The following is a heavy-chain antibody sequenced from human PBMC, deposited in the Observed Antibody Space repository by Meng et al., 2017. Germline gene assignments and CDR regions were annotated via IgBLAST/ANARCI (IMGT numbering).Heavy chain of an antibody. J-gene: IGHJ6*02. CDR2: MNPNSGNT. D-gene: IGHD5-18*01. Sequence: ASVKVSCKASGYTFTSYDINWVRQATGQGLEWMGWMNPNSGNTGYAQKFQGRVTMTRNTSISTAYMELSSLRSEDTAVYYCARPVGYSYGYSYYYGMDVWGQGTTVTVSS. CDR1: GYTFTSYD. V-gene: IGHV1-8*01. CDR3: ARPVGYSYGYSYYYGMDV.